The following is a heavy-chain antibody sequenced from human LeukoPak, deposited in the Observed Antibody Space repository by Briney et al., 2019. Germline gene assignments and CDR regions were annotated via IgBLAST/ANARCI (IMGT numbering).Heavy chain of an antibody. V-gene: IGHV3-30*18. D-gene: IGHD6-13*01. CDR3: AKDNVAAAGRYFDY. Sequence: PGRSLRLSCAASGFTFSNYGMHWVRQAPGKGLEWVALISYDGSNKYFADSVKGRFTISRDNSKNTLYLQMHSLRAEDTAVDYCAKDNVAAAGRYFDYWGQGTLVTVSS. CDR1: GFTFSNYG. J-gene: IGHJ4*02. CDR2: ISYDGSNK.